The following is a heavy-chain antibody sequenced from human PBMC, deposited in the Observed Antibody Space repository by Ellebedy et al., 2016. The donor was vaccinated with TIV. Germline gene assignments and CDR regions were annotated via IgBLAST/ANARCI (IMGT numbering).Heavy chain of an antibody. V-gene: IGHV1-46*04. CDR3: ARGNGETDGADY. Sequence: AASVKVSCKASGYSFSSYYMHWVRQAPGQGLEWMGIINPSGGSTTYAQKLQGRLTMTRDTSTSTVYMELSSLRSEDTAVYYCARGNGETDGADYWGQGTLVTVSS. CDR2: INPSGGST. J-gene: IGHJ4*02. D-gene: IGHD4-17*01. CDR1: GYSFSSYY.